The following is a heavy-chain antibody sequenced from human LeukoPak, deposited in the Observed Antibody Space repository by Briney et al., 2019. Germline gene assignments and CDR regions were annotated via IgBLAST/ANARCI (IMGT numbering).Heavy chain of an antibody. CDR1: RFTFSSHE. CDR2: ISSSGSTI. J-gene: IGHJ3*02. V-gene: IGHV3-48*03. Sequence: GGSLRLSCAASRFTFSSHEMNWVRQAPGKGLEWVSYISSSGSTIYYADSVKGRFTISRDNANNSLYLQVNSLRAEDTAVYYCARELRGAFDIWGQGTMVTVSS. CDR3: ARELRGAFDI.